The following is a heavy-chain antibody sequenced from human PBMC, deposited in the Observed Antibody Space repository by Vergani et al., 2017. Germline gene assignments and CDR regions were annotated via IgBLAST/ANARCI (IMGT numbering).Heavy chain of an antibody. D-gene: IGHD3-10*01. CDR3: AKAGSVTSGSLQYNFYMDV. J-gene: IGHJ6*03. V-gene: IGHV3-21*06. Sequence: EEHLVESGGGLVKPGGSLRLSCVASGFTFGSYSVNWVRQAPGRGLEWVSSISSSGNYVYYAASVKGRFSISRDNAKNTLDLQMNSLRTQDTAVYYCAKAGSVTSGSLQYNFYMDVWGKGTTVTVS. CDR2: ISSSGNYV. CDR1: GFTFGSYS.